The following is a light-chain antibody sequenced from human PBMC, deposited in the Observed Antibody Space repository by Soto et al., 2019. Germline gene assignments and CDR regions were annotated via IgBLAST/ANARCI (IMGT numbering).Light chain of an antibody. CDR3: AAWDDSLNGLYV. J-gene: IGLJ1*01. V-gene: IGLV1-44*01. CDR1: SSNIGSNT. Sequence: QSALTQPPSASGTPWQRVTISCSGSSSNIGSNTVNWYQQLPGTAPKLLIYSNNQRPSGVPDRFSGSKSGTSASLAISGIQSEDEADYYCAAWDDSLNGLYVFGTGTKVTVL. CDR2: SNN.